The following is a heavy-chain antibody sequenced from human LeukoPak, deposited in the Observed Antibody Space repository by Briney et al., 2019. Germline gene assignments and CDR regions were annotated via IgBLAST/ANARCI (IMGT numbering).Heavy chain of an antibody. CDR1: GYTFTGYY. D-gene: IGHD4-17*01. V-gene: IGHV1-2*02. Sequence: ASVKVSCKASGYTFTGYYMHWVRQASGQGLEWMGWINPNSGGTNYAQKFQGRVTMTRDTSISTAYMELSRPRSDDTAVYYCARRSYGDPAFYYYYMDVWGKGTTVTVSS. CDR3: ARRSYGDPAFYYYYMDV. CDR2: INPNSGGT. J-gene: IGHJ6*03.